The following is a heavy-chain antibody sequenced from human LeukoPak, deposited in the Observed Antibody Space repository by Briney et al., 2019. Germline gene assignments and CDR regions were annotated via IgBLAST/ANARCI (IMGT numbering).Heavy chain of an antibody. CDR3: ARVRDSSGRPLGAFDI. CDR2: INPSGGST. J-gene: IGHJ3*02. V-gene: IGHV1-46*01. CDR1: GYTFTGYY. Sequence: ASVKVSCKASGYTFTGYYMHWVRQAPGQGLEWMGIINPSGGSTSYAQKFQGRVTMTRDMSTSTVYMELSSLRSEDTAVYYCARVRDSSGRPLGAFDIWGQGTMVTVSS. D-gene: IGHD6-19*01.